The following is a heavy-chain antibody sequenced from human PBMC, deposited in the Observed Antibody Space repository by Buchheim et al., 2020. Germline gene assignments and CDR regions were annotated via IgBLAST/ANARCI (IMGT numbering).Heavy chain of an antibody. D-gene: IGHD3-9*01. V-gene: IGHV4-4*02. J-gene: IGHJ5*02. Sequence: QVQLQESDPGLEKPSGTLSLTCAVSGASTATSNWWSWFRQPPGKGLERIGEVYSGGDTNYNPSLKSRVTMSVDNSNNPSSPRLNSMTAADTGTYYCARCGGSDWRHCDPWGQGTL. CDR2: VYSGGDT. CDR1: GASTATSNW. CDR3: ARCGGSDWRHCDP.